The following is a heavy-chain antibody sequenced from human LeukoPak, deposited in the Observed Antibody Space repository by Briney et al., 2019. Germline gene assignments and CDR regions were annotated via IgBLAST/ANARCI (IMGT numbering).Heavy chain of an antibody. CDR3: ARYLADSSSWWESKFAY. Sequence: GASVKVSCKASSYTFTGYYMHWVRQAPGQGLEWMGWINPNSGGTNYAQKFQGRVNMTRDTSISTAYMELSRLRSDETAVYYCARYLADSSSWWESKFAYWGQGTLVTVSS. D-gene: IGHD6-13*01. J-gene: IGHJ4*02. CDR1: SYTFTGYY. CDR2: INPNSGGT. V-gene: IGHV1-2*02.